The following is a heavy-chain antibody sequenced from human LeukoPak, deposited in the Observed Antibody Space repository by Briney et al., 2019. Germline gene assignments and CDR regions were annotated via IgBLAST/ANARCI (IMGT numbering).Heavy chain of an antibody. CDR3: AKAFRFGYSSGGTWFDP. Sequence: PGGSLRLSCAASGFTFSSYAMSWVRQAPGKGLEWVSAISGSGGSTYYADSVKGRFTISRDNSKNTLYLQMNSLRAEDTAVYYCAKAFRFGYSSGGTWFDPWGQGTLVTVSS. J-gene: IGHJ5*02. CDR2: ISGSGGST. CDR1: GFTFSSYA. V-gene: IGHV3-23*01. D-gene: IGHD6-25*01.